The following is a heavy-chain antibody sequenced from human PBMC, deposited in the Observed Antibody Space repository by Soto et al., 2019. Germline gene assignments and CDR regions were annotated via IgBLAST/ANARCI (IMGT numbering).Heavy chain of an antibody. CDR1: GFTFSSYA. CDR2: ISGSGGST. CDR3: AKDVTGYYLRWLAQYYFDY. V-gene: IGHV3-23*01. D-gene: IGHD3-9*01. J-gene: IGHJ4*02. Sequence: GGSLRLACAASGFTFSSYAMSWVRQAPGKGLEWVSAISGSGGSTYYADSVKGRFTISRDNSKNTLYLQMNSLRAEDTAVYYCAKDVTGYYLRWLAQYYFDYWGQGTLVTVSS.